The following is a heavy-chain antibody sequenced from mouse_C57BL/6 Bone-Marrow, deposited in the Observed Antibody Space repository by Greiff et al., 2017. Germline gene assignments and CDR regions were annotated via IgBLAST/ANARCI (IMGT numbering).Heavy chain of an antibody. D-gene: IGHD2-3*01. Sequence: VQLQQPGAELVRPGTSVKLSCKASGYTFTSYWMHWVKQRPGQGLEWIGVIDPSDSYTNYNQKFKGKATLTVDTASSTAYMQLSSLTSEESAVYYCARVTDGYYKCYAMDYWGQGTSVTVSS. J-gene: IGHJ4*01. CDR2: IDPSDSYT. CDR1: GYTFTSYW. CDR3: ARVTDGYYKCYAMDY. V-gene: IGHV1-59*01.